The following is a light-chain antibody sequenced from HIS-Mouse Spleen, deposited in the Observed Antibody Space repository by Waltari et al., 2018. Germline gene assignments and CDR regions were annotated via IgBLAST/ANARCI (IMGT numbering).Light chain of an antibody. J-gene: IGLJ3*02. Sequence: QCALTQPRSVSGSPGQSVTISCTGTSSDFGGYNHVPWYQQRPGKAPKLMIYDVSKRPSGVPDRFSGAKSGNTASLTISGLQAEDEADYYCCSYAGSYTWVFGGGTKLTVL. CDR3: CSYAGSYTWV. CDR2: DVS. V-gene: IGLV2-11*01. CDR1: SSDFGGYNH.